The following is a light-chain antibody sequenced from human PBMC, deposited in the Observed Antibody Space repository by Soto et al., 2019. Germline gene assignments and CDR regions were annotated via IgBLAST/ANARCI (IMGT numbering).Light chain of an antibody. CDR1: QSVRSW. CDR2: DAS. CDR3: QQYDSYPLT. V-gene: IGKV1-5*01. J-gene: IGKJ4*01. Sequence: DIQMTQSPATLSASVGDRVTITCRASQSVRSWLAWYQQKPGTAPKLLIFDASRLESGVPSRFSGSASGTEFTLTISSLQPDDFATYYCQQYDSYPLTFGGGTKVDI.